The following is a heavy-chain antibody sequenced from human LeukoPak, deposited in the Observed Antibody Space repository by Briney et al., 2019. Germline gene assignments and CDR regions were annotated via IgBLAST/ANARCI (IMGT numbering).Heavy chain of an antibody. CDR1: GGSLSGYH. D-gene: IGHD4-17*01. CDR2: INDRGRT. Sequence: SETLSLTCAVHGGSLSGYHWNWIRQSPGKGLEWIGEINDRGRTNYNPPLKSRVTLSVDTSNKQFSLKLSAVTAADTAVYYCARDPTTVITLPYYFDFWGQGTLVTVSS. V-gene: IGHV4-34*01. J-gene: IGHJ4*02. CDR3: ARDPTTVITLPYYFDF.